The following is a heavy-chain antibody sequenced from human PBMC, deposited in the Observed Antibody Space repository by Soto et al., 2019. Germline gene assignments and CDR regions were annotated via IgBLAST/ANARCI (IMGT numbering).Heavy chain of an antibody. Sequence: GASVKVSCKASRGTFSSYSISWVRQSPRQGLEWMGGIIPIFGTANYAQKFQGRVTITADESTSTAYMELSSLRSEDTAVYYCARTHDYSNYKAVNYYSYGMDVWGQGPTVTVSS. V-gene: IGHV1-69*13. D-gene: IGHD4-4*01. J-gene: IGHJ6*02. CDR1: RGTFSSYS. CDR2: IIPIFGTA. CDR3: ARTHDYSNYKAVNYYSYGMDV.